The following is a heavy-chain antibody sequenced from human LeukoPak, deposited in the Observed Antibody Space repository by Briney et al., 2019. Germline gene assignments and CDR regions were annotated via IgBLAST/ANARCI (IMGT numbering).Heavy chain of an antibody. V-gene: IGHV3-21*01. Sequence: GGSLRLSCAASGFTFSSYNMNWVRQAPGKGLEWVSSISSSSTYIHYADSVKGRFTISRDNAKNSLYLQMNSLRAEDTAVYCCATGIVVVVAARFDYWGQGTLVTVSS. D-gene: IGHD2-15*01. CDR1: GFTFSSYN. CDR3: ATGIVVVVAARFDY. J-gene: IGHJ4*02. CDR2: ISSSSTYI.